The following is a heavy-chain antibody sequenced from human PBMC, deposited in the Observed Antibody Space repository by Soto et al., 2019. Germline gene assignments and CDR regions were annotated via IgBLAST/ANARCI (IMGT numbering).Heavy chain of an antibody. CDR3: ARAWWSSSRWFDP. D-gene: IGHD6-6*01. CDR2: IYSGGTT. Sequence: EVQLVETGGGLIQPGGSLRLSCEVTGFTVSSNYMSWVRQAPGKRLEWVSVIYSGGTTYSADSVKGRFTISRDDSKNTLYLQMNSLRAEDTAVYYCARAWWSSSRWFDPWGQGTLVTVSS. CDR1: GFTVSSNY. J-gene: IGHJ5*02. V-gene: IGHV3-53*02.